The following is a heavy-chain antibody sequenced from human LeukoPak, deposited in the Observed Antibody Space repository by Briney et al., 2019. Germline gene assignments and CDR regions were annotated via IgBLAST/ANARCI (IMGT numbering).Heavy chain of an antibody. CDR3: AKDRPSYSSSGRLFDY. CDR1: GFTFSSYG. CDR2: IRYDGSNK. J-gene: IGHJ4*02. D-gene: IGHD6-13*01. V-gene: IGHV3-30*02. Sequence: GGSLRLSCAASGFTFSSYGMHWVRQAPGKGLEWGAFIRYDGSNKYYADSVKGRFPISRDNSKHTLYLQMNSLRAEDTAVYYCAKDRPSYSSSGRLFDYWGQGTLVTVSS.